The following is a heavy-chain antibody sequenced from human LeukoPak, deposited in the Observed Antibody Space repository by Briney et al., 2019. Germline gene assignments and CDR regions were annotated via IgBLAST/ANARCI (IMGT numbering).Heavy chain of an antibody. Sequence: GGSLRLSCAASGLTFSGYIMNWVRQAPGKGLEWVSFIGSSGNTIYYADSVKGRFTVSRDSAKNSLYLQMNSLRAEDTAVYYCARDQWLDYWGQGTLVTVSS. J-gene: IGHJ4*02. CDR1: GLTFSGYI. CDR3: ARDQWLDY. D-gene: IGHD6-19*01. V-gene: IGHV3-48*01. CDR2: IGSSGNTI.